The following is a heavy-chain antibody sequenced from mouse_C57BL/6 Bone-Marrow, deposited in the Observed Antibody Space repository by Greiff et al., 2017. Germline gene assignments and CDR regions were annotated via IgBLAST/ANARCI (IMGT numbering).Heavy chain of an antibody. D-gene: IGHD1-1*01. J-gene: IGHJ2*01. CDR2: IYPGDGDT. V-gene: IGHV1-82*01. Sequence: QVQLQQSGPELVKPGASVKISCKASGYAFSSSWMNWVKQRPGKGLEWIGRIYPGDGDTNYNGKFKGKATLTADKSSSTAYMQLSSLTSEDSAVYFCARVVGITTVVTLDYFDYWGQGTTLTVSS. CDR3: ARVVGITTVVTLDYFDY. CDR1: GYAFSSSW.